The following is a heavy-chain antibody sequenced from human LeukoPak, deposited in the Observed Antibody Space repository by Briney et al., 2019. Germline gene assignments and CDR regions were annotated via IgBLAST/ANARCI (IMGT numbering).Heavy chain of an antibody. Sequence: SETLSLICTVSGGSINTPNYYWGWIRQTPGKGLEWIGNSGGTYYSPSLTSRVTISLDTSRNQFSLKLNSVTAADTAVYYCAKSNGYGLVDIWGQGTMVSVSS. CDR1: GGSINTPNYY. CDR2: SGGT. D-gene: IGHD3-10*01. J-gene: IGHJ3*02. V-gene: IGHV4-39*07. CDR3: AKSNGYGLVDI.